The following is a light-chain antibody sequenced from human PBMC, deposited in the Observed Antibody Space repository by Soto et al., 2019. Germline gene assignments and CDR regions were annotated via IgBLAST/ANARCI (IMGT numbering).Light chain of an antibody. CDR1: STNVANYDL. V-gene: IGLV2-23*01. CDR3: CSYAGTSTVI. Sequence: QSVLTQPASVSGFLGQSITISCTGTSTNVANYDLVSWYQQHPGKVPKLIIYEGSKWPSGVSHRFSGSKSGNTASLTISGLRAEDEADYYCCSYAGTSTVIFGGGTKLTVL. J-gene: IGLJ2*01. CDR2: EGS.